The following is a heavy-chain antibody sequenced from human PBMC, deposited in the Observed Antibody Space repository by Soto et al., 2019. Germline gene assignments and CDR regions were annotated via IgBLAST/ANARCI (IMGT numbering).Heavy chain of an antibody. CDR3: AGTGWPQSSYYFDY. Sequence: PGGSLRLSCAASGFRFSLFWMSWVRQTPGKGLEWVANINEDGSEKFFADSVKGRFTISRGNAKNSLSLQMNSLTADDTAVYYCAGTGWPQSSYYFDYWGQGTPVTVSS. V-gene: IGHV3-7*03. CDR1: GFRFSLFW. D-gene: IGHD3-16*01. J-gene: IGHJ4*02. CDR2: INEDGSEK.